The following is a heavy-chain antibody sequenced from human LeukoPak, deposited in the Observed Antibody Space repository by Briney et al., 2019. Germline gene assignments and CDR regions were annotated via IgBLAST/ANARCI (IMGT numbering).Heavy chain of an antibody. CDR2: IYPGDSDT. J-gene: IGHJ4*02. CDR1: GYTFTSYW. CDR3: ALYFDTYYFDY. V-gene: IGHV5-51*01. Sequence: GESLKISCKGSGYTFTSYWIGWVRQMPERGLEWMGIIYPGDSDTRYRPSFQGQVTISADKSISTAYLQWSSLKASDTAMYYCALYFDTYYFDYWGQGTLVTVSS. D-gene: IGHD2-2*02.